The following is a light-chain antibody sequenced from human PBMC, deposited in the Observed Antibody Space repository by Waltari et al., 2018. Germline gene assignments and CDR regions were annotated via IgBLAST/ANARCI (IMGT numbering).Light chain of an antibody. CDR1: QNLNTF. CDR3: QQYSHYWT. CDR2: DAS. J-gene: IGKJ1*01. V-gene: IGKV1-5*01. Sequence: DLQMTQSPSTVSASLGDRVTITFRASQNLNTFLSWYQQKTGAVPNLLIYDASTLERGVPSRFSGSGSGTHFTLTISGLQPDDFATYYCQQYSHYWTFGQGTKVEV.